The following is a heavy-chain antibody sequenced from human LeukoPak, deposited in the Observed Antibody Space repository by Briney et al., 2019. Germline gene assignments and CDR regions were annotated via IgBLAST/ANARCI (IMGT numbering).Heavy chain of an antibody. Sequence: RGESLQISCKGSGYSFTSYWIGWGRQLPGKGLEWMGIIYPGDSDTRYSPSFQGQVTISADKSISAAYLQWSSLKASDTAMYYCALTGIAVAGTGDYWGQGTLVTVSS. D-gene: IGHD6-19*01. V-gene: IGHV5-51*01. CDR1: GYSFTSYW. J-gene: IGHJ4*02. CDR3: ALTGIAVAGTGDY. CDR2: IYPGDSDT.